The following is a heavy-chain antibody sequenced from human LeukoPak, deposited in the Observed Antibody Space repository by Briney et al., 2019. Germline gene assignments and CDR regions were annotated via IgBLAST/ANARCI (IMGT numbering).Heavy chain of an antibody. CDR3: ARGLVSSSWYDY. J-gene: IGHJ4*02. Sequence: SSETLSLTCAVYGGSFSGYYWSWIRQPPGKGLEWIGEINHSGSTNYNPSLKSRVTISVDTSKNQFSLKLSSVTAADTAVYYCARGLVSSSWYDYWGQGTLVTVSS. CDR2: INHSGST. V-gene: IGHV4-34*01. D-gene: IGHD6-13*01. CDR1: GGSFSGYY.